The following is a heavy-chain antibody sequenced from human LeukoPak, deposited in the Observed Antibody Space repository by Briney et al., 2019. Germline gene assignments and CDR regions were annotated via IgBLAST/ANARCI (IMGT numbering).Heavy chain of an antibody. J-gene: IGHJ4*01. Sequence: ASVKVSCKASGYTFTGHYMHWVRQAPGRGPEWMGWINPNSRDINYAQKFQGRVTMTRDTSISTAYMELSRLRSDDTAVYYCARPDGDSGGNYGCWGQEPWSPSPQ. CDR3: ARPDGDSGGNYGC. D-gene: IGHD4-23*01. CDR2: INPNSRDI. V-gene: IGHV1-2*02. CDR1: GYTFTGHY.